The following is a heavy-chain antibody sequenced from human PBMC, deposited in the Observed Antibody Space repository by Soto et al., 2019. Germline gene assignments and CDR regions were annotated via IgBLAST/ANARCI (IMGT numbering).Heavy chain of an antibody. CDR1: GFTFSSYS. J-gene: IGHJ4*02. CDR2: ISSSSSTI. CDR3: ARGSYDYIWGSYRSGDY. Sequence: EVQLVESGGGLVQPGGSLRLSCAASGFTFSSYSMNWVRQAPGKGLEWVSYISSSSSTIYYADSVKGRFTISRDNAKNSLYLQMNSLRAEDTAVYYCARGSYDYIWGSYRSGDYWGQGTLVTVSS. V-gene: IGHV3-48*01. D-gene: IGHD3-16*02.